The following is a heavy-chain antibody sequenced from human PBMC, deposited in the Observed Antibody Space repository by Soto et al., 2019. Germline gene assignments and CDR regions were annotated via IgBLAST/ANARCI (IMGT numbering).Heavy chain of an antibody. CDR2: IYTSGST. CDR1: GGSISSYY. Sequence: QVQLQESGPGLVKPSETLSLTCTVSGGSISSYYWSWIRQPAGKGLEWIGRIYTSGSTNYNPSLKSRVTMSVDTSKNQFSLKLSSVTAADTAVYYCARDGEKRRYYYCMDVWGQGTTVTVSS. J-gene: IGHJ6*02. D-gene: IGHD1-1*01. V-gene: IGHV4-4*07. CDR3: ARDGEKRRYYYCMDV.